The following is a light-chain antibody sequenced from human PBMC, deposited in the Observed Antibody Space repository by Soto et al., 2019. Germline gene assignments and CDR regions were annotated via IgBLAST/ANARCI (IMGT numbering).Light chain of an antibody. CDR3: KVWDSTSDHPV. CDR2: EDS. CDR1: DIGSNS. V-gene: IGLV3-21*02. J-gene: IGLJ1*01. Sequence: SYQLTQAPSVSVAPGQTSRISCGGSDIGSNSVHWYQQKPGQAPVLVVYEDSDRPSGIPERFSGSNYGNTATPTITRVEAGDEADYYCKVWDSTSDHPVFGTGTKVTVL.